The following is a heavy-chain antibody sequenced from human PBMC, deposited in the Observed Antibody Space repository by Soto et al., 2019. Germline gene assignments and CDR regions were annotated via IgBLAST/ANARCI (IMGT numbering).Heavy chain of an antibody. J-gene: IGHJ6*02. CDR2: ISFDGTTE. CDR1: EFTFSSYA. CDR3: ARPIPRWSYHYGMDV. D-gene: IGHD2-15*01. V-gene: IGHV3-30*03. Sequence: QLVESGGRGVQPGRSLRLSWEASEFTFSSYAMHWVRQAPGRGLEWVALISFDGTTEYYADSVKGRFIISRDNSRSMVYLQMDSLRPDDTAIYYCARPIPRWSYHYGMDVWGQGTTVKVSS.